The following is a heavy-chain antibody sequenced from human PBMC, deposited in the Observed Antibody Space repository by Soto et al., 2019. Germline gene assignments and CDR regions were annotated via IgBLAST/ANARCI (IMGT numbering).Heavy chain of an antibody. CDR2: ISGSGGST. CDR1: GFTFSSYA. CDR3: AKVEYYDILTGYSRLGDAFDI. D-gene: IGHD3-9*01. Sequence: GGSLRLSCAASGFTFSSYAMSWVRQAPGKGLEWVSAISGSGGSTYYADSVKGRFTISRDNSKNTLYLQMNSLRAEDTAVYYCAKVEYYDILTGYSRLGDAFDIWGQGTMVTVSS. V-gene: IGHV3-23*01. J-gene: IGHJ3*02.